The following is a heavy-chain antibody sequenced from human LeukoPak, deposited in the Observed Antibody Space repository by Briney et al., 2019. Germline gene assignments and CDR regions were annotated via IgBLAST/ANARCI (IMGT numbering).Heavy chain of an antibody. CDR3: ARADMEAPPLWFGEFTNYYYYGMDV. CDR1: GFTFSSYW. CDR2: IKQDGSEK. V-gene: IGHV3-7*01. Sequence: PGGSLRLSCAASGFTFSSYWMSWVRQAPGKGLEWVANIKQDGSEKYYVDSVKGRFTISRDNAKNSLYLQMNSLRAEDTAVYYCARADMEAPPLWFGEFTNYYYYGMDVWGQGTTVTVSS. D-gene: IGHD3-10*01. J-gene: IGHJ6*02.